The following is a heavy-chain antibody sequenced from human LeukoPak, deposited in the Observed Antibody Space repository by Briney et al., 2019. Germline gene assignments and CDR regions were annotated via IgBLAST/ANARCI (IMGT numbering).Heavy chain of an antibody. D-gene: IGHD5-24*01. Sequence: GGSLRLSCAASGFTFDDYAMHWVRQAPGKGLEWVSGISWNSGSIGYADSVKGRFTISRDNAKNSLYLQMNSLRAEDTAVYYCARSDSFDFWGQGTLVTISS. CDR2: ISWNSGSI. J-gene: IGHJ4*02. CDR1: GFTFDDYA. CDR3: ARSDSFDF. V-gene: IGHV3-9*01.